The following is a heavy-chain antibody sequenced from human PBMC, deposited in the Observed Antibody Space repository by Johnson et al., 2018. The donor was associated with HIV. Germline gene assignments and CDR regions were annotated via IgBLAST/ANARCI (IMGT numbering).Heavy chain of an antibody. CDR1: GMTFSDLW. J-gene: IGHJ3*02. Sequence: VQLVESGGGLVKPGGSLRLSCAASGMTFSDLWMNWVRQAPGKGLEWVGRIKSKTDGGTPDYAAPVKCRFTISRDDSKNTLYLQMNSLKTEDTAVYYCAREPEGWAFDIWGQGTMVTVSS. CDR3: AREPEGWAFDI. CDR2: IKSKTDGGTP. V-gene: IGHV3-15*01. D-gene: IGHD1-26*01.